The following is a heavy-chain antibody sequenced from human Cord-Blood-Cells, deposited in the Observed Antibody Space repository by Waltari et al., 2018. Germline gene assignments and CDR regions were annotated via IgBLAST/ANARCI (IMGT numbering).Heavy chain of an antibody. J-gene: IGHJ5*02. D-gene: IGHD1-26*01. V-gene: IGHV4-34*01. CDR2: INHSGST. CDR3: ARHGMAPNWFDP. CDR1: GGSFSGYY. Sequence: QVQLQQWGAGLLKPSETLSLTCAVYGGSFSGYYWSWIRQPPGKGLEWIGEINHSGSTNDNPALKSRVTISVDTSKNQFSLKLSSVTAADTAVYYCARHGMAPNWFDPWGQGTLVTVSS.